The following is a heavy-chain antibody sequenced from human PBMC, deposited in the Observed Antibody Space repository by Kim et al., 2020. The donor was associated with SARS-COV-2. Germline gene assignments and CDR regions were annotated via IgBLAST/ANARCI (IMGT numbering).Heavy chain of an antibody. Sequence: GGSLRLSCAASGFSFISYWMHWFRQAPGKGLVWVSRINSDGSSTSYADSVKGRFTISRDNAKNTLYLQMNSLRAEDTAVYYCARGSTRLGWCDYWGQGTLVTVSS. CDR3: ARGSTRLGWCDY. CDR1: GFSFISYW. CDR2: INSDGSST. D-gene: IGHD3-10*02. J-gene: IGHJ4*02. V-gene: IGHV3-74*01.